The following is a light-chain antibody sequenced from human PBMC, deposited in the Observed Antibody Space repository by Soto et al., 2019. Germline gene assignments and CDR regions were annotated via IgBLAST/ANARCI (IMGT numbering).Light chain of an antibody. V-gene: IGKV3-15*01. J-gene: IGKJ4*01. CDR2: GSS. Sequence: EIEMTQFPAPLSVSTRERATLSCGARQGISNYGAWYQQKPGQAPRLLIYGSSTRATVISARFSGSGSGKEFPPTISRQQHDDFATYYCQPYNSQRTFGEGTKVDI. CDR1: QGISNY. CDR3: QPYNSQRT.